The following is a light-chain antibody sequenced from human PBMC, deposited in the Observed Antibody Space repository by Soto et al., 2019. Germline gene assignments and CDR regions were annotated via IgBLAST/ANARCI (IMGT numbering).Light chain of an antibody. CDR1: QGISRY. CDR2: AAS. J-gene: IGKJ1*01. V-gene: IGKV1-8*01. Sequence: AIPMTQSPSSLSASPGDRVTITCRASQGISRYLAWYQQRPGKAPKFLIDAASLLPSGVPARCSGSGSGTDFTLTISGLQSEDFATYYCQQYYSYARTFGQGTKVEIK. CDR3: QQYYSYART.